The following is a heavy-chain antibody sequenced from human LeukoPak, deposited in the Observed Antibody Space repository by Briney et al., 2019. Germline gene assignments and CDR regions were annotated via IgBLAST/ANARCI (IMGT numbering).Heavy chain of an antibody. CDR1: GGSISSGSYY. D-gene: IGHD3-22*01. CDR2: IYTSGST. J-gene: IGHJ4*02. CDR3: ARQTVAWDGLRYYDSSGSFDY. V-gene: IGHV4-61*02. Sequence: PSQTLSLTCPVSGGSISSGSYYWSWIRQPAVKGLEWIGRIYTSGSTNYNPSLKSRVTISVDTSKNQFSLKLSSVTAADTAVYYCARQTVAWDGLRYYDSSGSFDYWGQGTLVAVSS.